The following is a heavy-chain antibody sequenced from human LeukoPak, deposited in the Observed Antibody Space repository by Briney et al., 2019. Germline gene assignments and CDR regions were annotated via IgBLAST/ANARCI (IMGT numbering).Heavy chain of an antibody. CDR3: ARDRILPKYYYDCSGYPRNAFDI. CDR2: IYYSGST. D-gene: IGHD3-22*01. Sequence: SETLSLTCTVSGGSISSYYWSWIRQPPGKGLEWIGYIYYSGSTNYNPSLKSRVTISVDTSKNQFSLKLSSVTAADTAVYYCARDRILPKYYYDCSGYPRNAFDIWGQGTMVTVSS. J-gene: IGHJ3*02. CDR1: GGSISSYY. V-gene: IGHV4-59*01.